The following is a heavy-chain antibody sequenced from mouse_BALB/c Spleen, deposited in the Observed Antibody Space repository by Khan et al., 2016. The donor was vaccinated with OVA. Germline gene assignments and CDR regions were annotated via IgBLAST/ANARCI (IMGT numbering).Heavy chain of an antibody. J-gene: IGHJ4*01. V-gene: IGHV2-6-2*01. CDR1: WFSLTSFA. CDR3: ARHQFPLSMDS. Sequence: QVQLKQSGPDLVAPSQSLSITCSVSWFSLTSFAIHWVRQPPGKGLEWLVVIWSDGRTTYNSSLKSRLSISKDNSKSQVFLKINSLQTDDTAMYYCARHQFPLSMDSWGQGTSVTVSS. CDR2: IWSDGRT.